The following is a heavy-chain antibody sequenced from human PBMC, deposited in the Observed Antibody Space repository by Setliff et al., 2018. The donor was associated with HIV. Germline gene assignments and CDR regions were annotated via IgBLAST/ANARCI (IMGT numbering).Heavy chain of an antibody. V-gene: IGHV3-23*01. CDR3: ARDGYSSGWYIYSFDP. Sequence: PGESLKISCVGSGFTFSSSAMNWVRQAPGKGLEWVSTISGSGGTTYYADSVRGRFTISRDNFKNTIYLELNSLRVEDTAMYYCARDGYSSGWYIYSFDPWGQGTLVTVSS. CDR1: GFTFSSSA. J-gene: IGHJ5*02. D-gene: IGHD6-19*01. CDR2: ISGSGGTT.